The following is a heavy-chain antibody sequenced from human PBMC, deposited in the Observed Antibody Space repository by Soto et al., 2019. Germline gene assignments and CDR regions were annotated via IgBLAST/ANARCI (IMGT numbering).Heavy chain of an antibody. CDR3: AREFPGPTGTRRGSYYYYLAV. D-gene: IGHD1-1*01. Sequence: GGSLRLSCAASGFTFSSYGMHWVRQAPGKGLEWVAVISYDGSNKYYADSVKGRFTISRDNSKNTLYLQMNSLRAEDTAVYYCAREFPGPTGTRRGSYYYYLAVWGKGTTVTVSS. J-gene: IGHJ6*03. CDR1: GFTFSSYG. V-gene: IGHV3-30*03. CDR2: ISYDGSNK.